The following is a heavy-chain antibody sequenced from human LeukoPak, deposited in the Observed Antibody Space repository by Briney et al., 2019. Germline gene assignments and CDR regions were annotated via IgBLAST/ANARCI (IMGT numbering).Heavy chain of an antibody. CDR1: GFSISSGHY. Sequence: SETLSLTCTVSGFSISSGHYWGWLRQPPGAGLEWIGSVYQSGTTYYNPSLKSRVTTSVDMSKNQISLRLRPVTAADTAVYYCARIFIRNGYSSYFDCWGQGTLVTVSS. J-gene: IGHJ4*02. D-gene: IGHD5-18*01. CDR2: VYQSGTT. CDR3: ARIFIRNGYSSYFDC. V-gene: IGHV4-38-2*02.